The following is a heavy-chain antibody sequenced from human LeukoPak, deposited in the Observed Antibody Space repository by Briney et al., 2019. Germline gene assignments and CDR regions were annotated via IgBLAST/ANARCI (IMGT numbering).Heavy chain of an antibody. CDR2: IYYSGST. CDR1: GGSISSSSYY. Sequence: SETLSLTCTVSGGSISSSSYYWGWIRQPPGKGLEWIGSIYYSGSTNYNPSLKSRVTISVDTSKNQFSLKLSSVTAADTAVYYCARWHYYGSGSYYKHAFDIWGQGTMVTVSS. CDR3: ARWHYYGSGSYYKHAFDI. J-gene: IGHJ3*02. D-gene: IGHD3-10*01. V-gene: IGHV4-39*07.